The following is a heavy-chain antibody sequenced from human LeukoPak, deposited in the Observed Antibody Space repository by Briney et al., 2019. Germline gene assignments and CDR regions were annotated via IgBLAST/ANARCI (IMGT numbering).Heavy chain of an antibody. V-gene: IGHV4-59*01. CDR1: GGSISSYY. D-gene: IGHD6-13*01. J-gene: IGHJ4*02. Sequence: PSETPSLTCTVSGGSISSYYWSWIRQPPGKGLEWIGYIYYSGSTNYNPSLKSRVTISVDTSKNQFSLKLSSVTAADTAVYYCARVRIAAAGIDYWGQGTLVTVSS. CDR3: ARVRIAAAGIDY. CDR2: IYYSGST.